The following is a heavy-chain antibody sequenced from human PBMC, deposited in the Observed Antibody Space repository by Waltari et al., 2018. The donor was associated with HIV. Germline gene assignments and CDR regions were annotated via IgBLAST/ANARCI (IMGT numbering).Heavy chain of an antibody. CDR1: GFTFSNYE. CDR2: ISSSVSTI. D-gene: IGHD3-22*01. J-gene: IGHJ4*02. V-gene: IGHV3-48*03. CDR3: ARSGLYDTSGYYAPFGY. Sequence: EVQLVESGGGLVQPGGSLRLSCAASGFTFSNYEMNWVRQAPGKGLEWISYISSSVSTIYYADSVKGRLTISRDNAKNSLYVQMNSLRAEDTAVYYCARSGLYDTSGYYAPFGYWGQGTLVTVSS.